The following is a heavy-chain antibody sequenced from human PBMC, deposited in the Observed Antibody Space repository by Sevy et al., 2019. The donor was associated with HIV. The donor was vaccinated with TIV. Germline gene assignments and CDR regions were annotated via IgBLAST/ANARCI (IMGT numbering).Heavy chain of an antibody. CDR3: AREGISVSGLTGYFDL. CDR2: TNPSSGST. J-gene: IGHJ2*01. Sequence: ASVKVSCKASRYRSTSYYMHWVRQAPGQGLEWMGITNPSSGSTTYAQKLQGRVTMTRDTSTNTVYMELSSLRSEDTAVYYCAREGISVSGLTGYFDLWGRGTLVTVSS. CDR1: RYRSTSYY. V-gene: IGHV1-46*01. D-gene: IGHD6-19*01.